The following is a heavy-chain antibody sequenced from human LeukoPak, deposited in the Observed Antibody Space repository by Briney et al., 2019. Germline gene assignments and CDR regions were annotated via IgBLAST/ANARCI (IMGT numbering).Heavy chain of an antibody. CDR1: GYIFTGFY. CDR2: INPNNGDT. Sequence: ASVKVSCKASGYIFTGFYMHWVRQAPGQGPEWMGWINPNNGDTKYAQKFHDRVTMTRDTSLTTAYMELTRLTSDDTAFYYCAGNGQLLSGGNWFDPWGQGALVTVSS. V-gene: IGHV1-2*02. J-gene: IGHJ5*02. D-gene: IGHD2-2*01. CDR3: AGNGQLLSGGNWFDP.